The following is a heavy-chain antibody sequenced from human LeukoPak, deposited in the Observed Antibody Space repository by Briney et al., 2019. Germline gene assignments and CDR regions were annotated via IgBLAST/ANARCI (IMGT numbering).Heavy chain of an antibody. J-gene: IGHJ3*01. CDR2: IRSDGSAT. Sequence: PGGSLRLSCAASGFTFRSYWMHWVRQAPGKGLMWVARIRSDGSATDYADSVKGRFAISRDNAKNTLYLQMNSLRAEDTAVYYCARGPYYYDSSGYYYLWGQGTMVTVSS. CDR1: GFTFRSYW. D-gene: IGHD3-22*01. CDR3: ARGPYYYDSSGYYYL. V-gene: IGHV3-74*01.